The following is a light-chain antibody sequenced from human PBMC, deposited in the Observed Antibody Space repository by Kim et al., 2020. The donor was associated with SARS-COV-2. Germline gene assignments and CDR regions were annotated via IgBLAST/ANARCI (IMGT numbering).Light chain of an antibody. CDR1: DSNIANTY. J-gene: IGLJ2*01. CDR3: AAWDASLSARL. Sequence: GQRVTHSGSGGDSNIANTYVYWYQQLPGAAPKLLIYGNTQRPSGVPDRFSGSKSGTSASLAISELRPEDEADYYCAAWDASLSARLFGGGTQLTVL. CDR2: GNT. V-gene: IGLV1-47*02.